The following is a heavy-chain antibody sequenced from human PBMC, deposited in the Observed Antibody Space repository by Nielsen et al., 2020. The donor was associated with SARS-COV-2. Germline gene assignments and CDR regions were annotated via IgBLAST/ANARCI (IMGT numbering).Heavy chain of an antibody. V-gene: IGHV3-15*01. CDR3: TTAQTYYDFWSGYYGVDY. J-gene: IGHJ4*02. D-gene: IGHD3-3*01. Sequence: GESLKISCAASGFTFSNAWMSWVRQAPGKGLEWVGRIKSKTDGGTTDYAAPVKGRFTISRDDSKNTLYLQMNSLKTEDTAVYYCTTAQTYYDFWSGYYGVDYWGQGTLVTVSS. CDR2: IKSKTDGGTT. CDR1: GFTFSNAW.